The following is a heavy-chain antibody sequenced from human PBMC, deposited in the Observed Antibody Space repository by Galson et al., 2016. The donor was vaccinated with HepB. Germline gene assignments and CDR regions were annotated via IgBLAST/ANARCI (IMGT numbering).Heavy chain of an antibody. V-gene: IGHV2-5*01. CDR1: GFSLSTSGVG. D-gene: IGHD1-1*01. Sequence: LVKPTQTLTLTCPFSGFSLSTSGVGVGWIRQPPGEALEWLALIYWNDDKRSSPSLKSSFSITKDTSKNQVVLTMTNMDSVDTATYYCSRRTPHAGHWTFDYWGQGTLVTVSS. CDR3: SRRTPHAGHWTFDY. CDR2: IYWNDDK. J-gene: IGHJ4*02.